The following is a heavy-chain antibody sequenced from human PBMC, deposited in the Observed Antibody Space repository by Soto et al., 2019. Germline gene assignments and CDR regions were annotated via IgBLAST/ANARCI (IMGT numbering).Heavy chain of an antibody. CDR2: ISSSSSYI. D-gene: IGHD4-4*01. V-gene: IGHV3-21*01. J-gene: IGHJ4*02. CDR1: GFTFSSYS. Sequence: GRSLRLSCAASGFTFSSYSMNWVHQAPGKGLEWVSSISSSSSYIYYADSVKGRFTISRDNAKNSLYLQMNSLRAEDTAVYYCERDVDDYNFDYWGQGTLVPGSS. CDR3: ERDVDDYNFDY.